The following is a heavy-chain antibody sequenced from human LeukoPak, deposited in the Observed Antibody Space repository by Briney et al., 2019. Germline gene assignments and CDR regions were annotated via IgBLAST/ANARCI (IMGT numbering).Heavy chain of an antibody. Sequence: GGSLRLSCAASGFTFSSYAMSWVRQAPGKGLEWVSGISSSAISTYYADSVKGRFTISRDNSNNTLYLQMNSLRAEDTAVYYCAKNGRWLQSTFDYWGQGSLVTVSS. J-gene: IGHJ4*02. CDR1: GFTFSSYA. CDR3: AKNGRWLQSTFDY. V-gene: IGHV3-23*01. CDR2: ISSSAIST. D-gene: IGHD5-24*01.